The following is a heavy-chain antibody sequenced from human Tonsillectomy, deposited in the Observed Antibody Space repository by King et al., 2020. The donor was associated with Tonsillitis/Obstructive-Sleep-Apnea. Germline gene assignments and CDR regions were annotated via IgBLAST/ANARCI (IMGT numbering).Heavy chain of an antibody. CDR2: ISYSGGT. D-gene: IGHD1-1*01. CDR1: GGPISSGENF. J-gene: IGHJ6*03. CDR3: ARTTPPYYYYHMDV. V-gene: IGHV4-31*03. Sequence: QLQLQESGPGLVKPSQSLFLNCTVSGGPISSGENFWSWIRQHPGKGLEWIGYISYSGGTYYNPSLKSRVTISADTSKNQFSLQLRSVTVADTAVYFCARTTPPYYYYHMDVWGKGTTVTVSS.